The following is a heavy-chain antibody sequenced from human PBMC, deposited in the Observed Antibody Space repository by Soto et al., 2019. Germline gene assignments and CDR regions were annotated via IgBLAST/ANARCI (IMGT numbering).Heavy chain of an antibody. D-gene: IGHD2-15*01. CDR1: GFTLGSYS. Sequence: GGSRKLSCAASGFTLGSYSMNWVRQAPGKGRECVSYMSRWSGRIYYADSVKSHFTIPRDNDKNALYLQRNSVRAEHRAVYYCATEAFCGESCYSVDFLGYWGQGTLVTVSS. V-gene: IGHV3-48*01. CDR3: ATEAFCGESCYSVDFLGY. CDR2: MSRWSGRI. J-gene: IGHJ4*02.